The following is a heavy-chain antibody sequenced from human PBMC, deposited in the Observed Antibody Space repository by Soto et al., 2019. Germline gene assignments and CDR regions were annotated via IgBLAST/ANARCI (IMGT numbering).Heavy chain of an antibody. CDR1: GGSISSYY. V-gene: IGHV4-59*01. CDR2: IYYSGST. D-gene: IGHD4-4*01. Sequence: SETLSLTCTVSGGSISSYYWSWIRQPPGKGLEWIGYIYYSGSTNYNPSLKSRVTISVDTSKNQFSLKLSSVTAADTAVYYCARLSYSNYVSQHFYNWGQETVLTISS. J-gene: IGHJ4*02. CDR3: ARLSYSNYVSQHFYN.